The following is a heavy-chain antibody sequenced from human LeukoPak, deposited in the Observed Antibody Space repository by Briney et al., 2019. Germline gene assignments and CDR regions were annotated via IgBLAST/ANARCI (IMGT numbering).Heavy chain of an antibody. D-gene: IGHD1-26*01. CDR1: GFTFSSYW. V-gene: IGHV3-66*01. CDR3: ARYPVGATATTRGFDY. J-gene: IGHJ4*02. Sequence: SGGSLRLSCAASGFTFSSYWMSWVRQAPGKGLEWVSVIYSGGSTYYADSVKGRFTISRDNFKNRLYLQMNSLRAEDTAMYYCARYPVGATATTRGFDYWGQGTLVTVSS. CDR2: IYSGGST.